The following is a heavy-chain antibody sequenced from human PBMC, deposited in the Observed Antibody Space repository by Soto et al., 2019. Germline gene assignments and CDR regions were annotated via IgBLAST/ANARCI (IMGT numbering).Heavy chain of an antibody. CDR3: ARSMTTVVTLDY. J-gene: IGHJ4*02. D-gene: IGHD4-17*01. CDR1: GGSISSSSYY. Sequence: QLQLQESGPGLVKPSETLSLTCTVSGGSISSSSYYWGWIRQPPGKGLEWIRSIYYSGSTYYNPSLKSLVTISVDTSKNQCSLKLSSVTAADTAVYYCARSMTTVVTLDYWGQGTLVTGSS. CDR2: IYYSGST. V-gene: IGHV4-39*01.